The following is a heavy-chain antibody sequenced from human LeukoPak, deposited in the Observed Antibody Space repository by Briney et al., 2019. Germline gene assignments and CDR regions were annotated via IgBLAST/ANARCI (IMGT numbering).Heavy chain of an antibody. CDR3: ARSHAGMDV. CDR2: IYYSGST. Sequence: SETLSLTCTVSGGSISSYYWSWIRQPPGKGLEWIGYIYYSGSTSYNPSLKSRVTISVDTSKNQFSLKLSSVTAADTAVYYCARSHAGMDVWGQGTTVTVSS. CDR1: GGSISSYY. V-gene: IGHV4-59*08. J-gene: IGHJ6*02.